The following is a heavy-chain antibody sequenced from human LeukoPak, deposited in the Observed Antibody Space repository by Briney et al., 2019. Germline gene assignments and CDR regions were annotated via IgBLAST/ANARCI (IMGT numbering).Heavy chain of an antibody. CDR2: MNPNSGNT. CDR3: ARLAQGYCSSTSCYGLDY. J-gene: IGHJ4*02. D-gene: IGHD2-2*01. Sequence: ASVKVSCKASGYTSTSYHINWVRQATGQGLEWMGWMNPNSGNTGYAQNFQGRVTITRNTSISTAYMELSRLRSDDTAVYYCARLAQGYCSSTSCYGLDYWGQGTLVTVSS. CDR1: GYTSTSYH. V-gene: IGHV1-8*03.